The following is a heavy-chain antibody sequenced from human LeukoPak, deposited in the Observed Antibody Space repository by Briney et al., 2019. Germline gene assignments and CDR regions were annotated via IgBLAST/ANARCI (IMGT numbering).Heavy chain of an antibody. CDR2: IYYSGST. J-gene: IGHJ5*02. CDR3: AREGDYENWLDP. CDR1: GGSISSYY. V-gene: IGHV4-59*01. D-gene: IGHD4-17*01. Sequence: SETLSLTCTVSGGSISSYYWRWVRQPPGEGPGWIGYIYYSGSTNYNPSLKSRVTISVDTSKNQFFLRLNSVTAADTAVYYCAREGDYENWLDPWGQGTLVTVSS.